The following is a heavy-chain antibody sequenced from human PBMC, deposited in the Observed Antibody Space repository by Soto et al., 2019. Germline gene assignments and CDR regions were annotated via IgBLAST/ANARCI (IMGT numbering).Heavy chain of an antibody. V-gene: IGHV5-51*03. CDR3: ARTPKRRGGTAGILY. Sequence: EVQLVQSGAEVKKPGESLKISCKGSGYSFTNYWIGWVRQMPGKGLEGVAIIYPSDSDTRYGPSFRGQVTISADKSITTAYLQWNSLKASDTAMYYCARTPKRRGGTAGILYWGQGTLVTVSS. CDR2: IYPSDSDT. D-gene: IGHD6-13*01. CDR1: GYSFTNYW. J-gene: IGHJ4*02.